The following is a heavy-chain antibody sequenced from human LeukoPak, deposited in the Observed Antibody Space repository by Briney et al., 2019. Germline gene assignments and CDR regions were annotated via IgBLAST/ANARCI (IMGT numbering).Heavy chain of an antibody. Sequence: SETLSLTCTVSGGSISSAAYYWGWVRQPPGKGLDWIGSIYYTGTTYYSPSLQTRATLSFDTSKNQFSLKLTSVTAADTAVYFCARRPIGAGNNWFDPWGQGTLVTVSS. CDR3: ARRPIGAGNNWFDP. J-gene: IGHJ5*02. CDR2: IYYTGTT. D-gene: IGHD6-13*01. V-gene: IGHV4-39*01. CDR1: GGSISSAAYY.